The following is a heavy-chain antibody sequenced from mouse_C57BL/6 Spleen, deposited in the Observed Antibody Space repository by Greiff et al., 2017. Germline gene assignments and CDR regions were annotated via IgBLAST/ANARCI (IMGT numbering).Heavy chain of an antibody. Sequence: QVQLQQSGAELVRPGASVMLSCKASGSPFTDYYINWVKQRPGQGLESIARIHPGSGNTYYNEKFKGKATLTAEKSSSTAYMQLSSLTSEDSAVYFCARSAPELTGDYWGQGTTLTVSS. J-gene: IGHJ2*01. CDR1: GSPFTDYY. V-gene: IGHV1-76*01. CDR2: IHPGSGNT. D-gene: IGHD4-1*01. CDR3: ARSAPELTGDY.